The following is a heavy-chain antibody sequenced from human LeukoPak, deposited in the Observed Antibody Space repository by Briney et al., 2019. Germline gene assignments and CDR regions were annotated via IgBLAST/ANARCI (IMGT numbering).Heavy chain of an antibody. V-gene: IGHV4-61*09. CDR3: ARGTGSLFY. Sequence: PSQTLSLTCAVSGGSITRGSYYWTWIRQPAGKALEWIGHVFTSGNTNYNPSLKGRVTISIETSKSQFSLNLNSVTAADTAVYYCARGTGSLFYWGHGILVTVSS. J-gene: IGHJ4*01. D-gene: IGHD3-10*01. CDR2: VFTSGNT. CDR1: GGSITRGSYY.